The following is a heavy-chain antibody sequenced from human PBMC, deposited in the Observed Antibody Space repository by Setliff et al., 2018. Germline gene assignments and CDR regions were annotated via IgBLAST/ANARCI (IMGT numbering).Heavy chain of an antibody. CDR3: ARGSRFGTIVYWGDYYLDV. D-gene: IGHD1-26*01. CDR1: GYTFSTYA. J-gene: IGHJ6*03. Sequence: GASVKVSCKGSGYTFSTYAIIWMRQAPGQGLEWMGWINTNTGNPSYAQGFTGRFVFSLDTSVSTAYLQISSLKAEDTAIYYCARGSRFGTIVYWGDYYLDVWGKGTTVTVSS. CDR2: INTNTGNP. V-gene: IGHV7-4-1*02.